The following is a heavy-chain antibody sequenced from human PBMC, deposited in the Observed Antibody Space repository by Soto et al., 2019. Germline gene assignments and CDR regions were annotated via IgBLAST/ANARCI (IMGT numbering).Heavy chain of an antibody. CDR3: ARIRLGSTDYVWASL. Sequence: ASVKVSCKASGYTFTSYGISWVRQAPGQGLEWMGWISAYNGNTNYAQKLQGRVTMTTDTSTSTAYMELRSLRSDDTAVYYCARIRLGSTDYVWASLWGQGTLLTVSS. D-gene: IGHD3-16*01. CDR1: GYTFTSYG. J-gene: IGHJ4*02. CDR2: ISAYNGNT. V-gene: IGHV1-18*01.